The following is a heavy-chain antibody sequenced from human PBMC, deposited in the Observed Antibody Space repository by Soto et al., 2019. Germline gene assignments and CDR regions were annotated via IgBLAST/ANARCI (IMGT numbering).Heavy chain of an antibody. V-gene: IGHV3-30-3*01. CDR3: ARDPGGAAADDWFDP. D-gene: IGHD6-13*01. Sequence: GGSLRLSCAASGFTFSSYAMHWVRQAPGKGLEWVAVISYDGSNKYYADSVKGRFTISRDNSKNTLYLQMNSLRAEDTAVYYCARDPGGAAADDWFDPWGQGTLVTVSS. J-gene: IGHJ5*02. CDR2: ISYDGSNK. CDR1: GFTFSSYA.